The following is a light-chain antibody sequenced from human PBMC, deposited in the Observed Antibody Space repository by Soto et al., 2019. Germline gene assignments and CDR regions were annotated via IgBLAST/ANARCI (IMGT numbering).Light chain of an antibody. Sequence: EIVLTQSPGTLSLSPGERATLSCRASQSVSSSYLAWYLQKPGQAPRLLIYGASIRSTGIPDRFSASGSGTDFTLTISRLELEDFAVYYCQRYGSAPLTFGGGTKVEIK. CDR3: QRYGSAPLT. CDR1: QSVSSSY. J-gene: IGKJ4*01. CDR2: GAS. V-gene: IGKV3-20*01.